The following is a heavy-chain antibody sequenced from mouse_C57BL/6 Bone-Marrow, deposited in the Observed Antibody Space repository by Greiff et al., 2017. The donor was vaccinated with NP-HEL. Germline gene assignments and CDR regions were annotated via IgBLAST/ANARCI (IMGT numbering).Heavy chain of an antibody. CDR1: GFTFSDYG. D-gene: IGHD1-1*01. Sequence: EVMLVESGGGLVQPGGSLKLSCAASGFTFSDYGMAWVRQAPRKGPEWVAFISNLAYSIYYADTVTGRFTISRENAKNTLYLEMSSLRSEDTAMYYCARHGPHYGSSPFAYWGQGTLVTVSA. CDR3: ARHGPHYGSSPFAY. CDR2: ISNLAYSI. V-gene: IGHV5-15*01. J-gene: IGHJ3*01.